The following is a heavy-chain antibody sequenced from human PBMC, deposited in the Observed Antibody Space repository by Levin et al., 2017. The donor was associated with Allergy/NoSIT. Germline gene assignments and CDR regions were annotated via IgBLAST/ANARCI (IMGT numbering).Heavy chain of an antibody. J-gene: IGHJ3*02. Sequence: SETLSLTFTFSFFSIISYYWSWIRQPPGKGLEWIGYIYYSGSTNYNPSLKSRVTISVDTSKNQFSLKLSSVTAADTAVYYCARGYCSSTSCPDAAFDSWGQGTMVTVSS. CDR3: ARGYCSSTSCPDAAFDS. V-gene: IGHV4-59*01. D-gene: IGHD2-2*01. CDR2: IYYSGST. CDR1: FFSIISYY.